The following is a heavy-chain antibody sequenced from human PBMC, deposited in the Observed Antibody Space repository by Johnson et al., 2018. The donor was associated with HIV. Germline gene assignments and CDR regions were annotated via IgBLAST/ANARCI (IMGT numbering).Heavy chain of an antibody. CDR1: GFTFSSYD. CDR3: ARDGVAGTSGDI. CDR2: IGTAGDT. J-gene: IGHJ3*02. D-gene: IGHD6-19*01. Sequence: MQLVESGGGVVRPGGSLRLSCAASGFTFSSYDMHWVRQATGKGLEWVSAIGTAGDTYYPGSVKGRFTISRENAKNSLYLQMNSLRAGDTAVYYCARDGVAGTSGDIWGQGTMVTVSS. V-gene: IGHV3-13*01.